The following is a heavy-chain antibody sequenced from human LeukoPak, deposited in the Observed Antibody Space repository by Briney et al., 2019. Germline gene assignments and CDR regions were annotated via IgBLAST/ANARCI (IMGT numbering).Heavy chain of an antibody. CDR2: MTSSSKTA. Sequence: GGSLRLSCAASGFSFRFYSMSWVRQAPGKGLEWISYMTSSSKTAYYADSVRGRFAISRDNAKNSLYLQMNSLRDEDTAMYYCVRSITLLTGPFFDYWGRGTLVAVSS. CDR3: VRSITLLTGPFFDY. J-gene: IGHJ4*02. CDR1: GFSFRFYS. V-gene: IGHV3-48*02. D-gene: IGHD3-10*01.